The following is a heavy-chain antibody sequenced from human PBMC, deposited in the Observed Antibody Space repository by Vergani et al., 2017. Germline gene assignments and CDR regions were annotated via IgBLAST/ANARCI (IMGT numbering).Heavy chain of an antibody. V-gene: IGHV3-23*01. J-gene: IGHJ4*02. D-gene: IGHD5-24*01. CDR1: GFAFSRYA. CDR3: AKSGWLQHFGAHYFDS. Sequence: EVQLLESGGRLVQPGGSLRLSCVASGFAFSRYAMSWVRPAPGKGLEWVSGLTASGSGISYADSVRGRFTISRDNSKNTLVLQMDSLRAEDTAVYYCAKSGWLQHFGAHYFDSWGQGILVTVSS. CDR2: LTASGSGI.